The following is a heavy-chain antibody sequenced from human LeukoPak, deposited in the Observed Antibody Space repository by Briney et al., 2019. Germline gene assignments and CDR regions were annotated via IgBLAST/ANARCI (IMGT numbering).Heavy chain of an antibody. CDR2: IVVGSGST. CDR3: AAEGPMIVGATT. J-gene: IGHJ4*02. V-gene: IGHV1-58*01. Sequence: SVKVSCKASGFTFTSSAVQWVRQARGQRLEWIGWIVVGSGSTNYAQKFQERVTITRDMSTSTAYMELSSLRSEDTAVYYCAAEGPMIVGATTWGQGTLVTVSS. D-gene: IGHD1-26*01. CDR1: GFTFTSSA.